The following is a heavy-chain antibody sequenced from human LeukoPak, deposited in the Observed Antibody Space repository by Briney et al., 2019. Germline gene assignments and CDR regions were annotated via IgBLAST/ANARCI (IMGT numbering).Heavy chain of an antibody. CDR2: VSWNSAKI. V-gene: IGHV3-9*01. Sequence: GGSLRLSCAASGFTFDDYAMHWVRQAPGKGLEWVSGVSWNSAKIAYADSVKGRFTISRDNAKNSLYLQMNSLRPEDTAFYYCAKEIGVRLGTYDAFDIWGRGTMVIVSS. D-gene: IGHD2-15*01. CDR1: GFTFDDYA. J-gene: IGHJ3*02. CDR3: AKEIGVRLGTYDAFDI.